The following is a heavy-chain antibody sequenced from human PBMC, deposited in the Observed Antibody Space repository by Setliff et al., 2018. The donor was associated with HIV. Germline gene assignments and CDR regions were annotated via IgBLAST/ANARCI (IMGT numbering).Heavy chain of an antibody. CDR2: IYYSGSS. J-gene: IGHJ4*02. D-gene: IGHD2-21*01. CDR3: ARTIQPSGSPFDF. Sequence: SETLSLTCTVSGDSISSGGYYWSWIRQSPGKGLEWIGYIYYSGSSYYNPSLQSRITMSVETSMNQFSLRLTSVTAADTAIYYCARTIQPSGSPFDFWGQGMLVTVS. CDR1: GDSISSGGYY. V-gene: IGHV4-31*03.